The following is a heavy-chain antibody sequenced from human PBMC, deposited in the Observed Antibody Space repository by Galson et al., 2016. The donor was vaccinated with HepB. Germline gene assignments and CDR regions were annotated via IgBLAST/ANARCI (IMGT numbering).Heavy chain of an antibody. CDR2: MYHNGNI. Sequence: SETLSLTCTVSGDSMTDYYWSFIRQAPGKGLEWIGYMYHNGNIDYNPSLKSRVTISIDTSKNQFSLKLTSVTAADTAVYYCAGAGGLTENYFQYWGQGALAAVSS. D-gene: IGHD1-14*01. V-gene: IGHV4-59*01. CDR3: AGAGGLTENYFQY. CDR1: GDSMTDYY. J-gene: IGHJ4*02.